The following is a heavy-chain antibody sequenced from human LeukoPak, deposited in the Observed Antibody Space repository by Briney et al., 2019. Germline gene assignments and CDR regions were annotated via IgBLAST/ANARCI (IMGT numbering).Heavy chain of an antibody. V-gene: IGHV4-59*08. D-gene: IGHD1-26*01. Sequence: SETLSLTSTVSGGSIRNHYGSCPRHPPGVGLECIGYVYNRGNTNYNPSLKSRLIISLDTSKNQLSLHLSSVTAADTAVYYCARQAGGTVGDERDSFDIWGEGTMVTVSS. J-gene: IGHJ3*02. CDR3: ARQAGGTVGDERDSFDI. CDR2: VYNRGNT. CDR1: GGSIRNHY.